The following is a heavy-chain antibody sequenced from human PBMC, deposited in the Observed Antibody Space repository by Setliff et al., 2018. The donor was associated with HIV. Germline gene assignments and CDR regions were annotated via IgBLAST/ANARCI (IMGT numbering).Heavy chain of an antibody. CDR2: LNTDGSSA. V-gene: IGHV3-74*03. J-gene: IGHJ6*02. Sequence: GGSLRLSCAASGFTFSSYWMHWVRQAPGKGLVWVSRLNTDGSSATYADSVKGRFTNSRDNAKNTVYLQMNSLRGEDTAVYYCARGYYGSDLQNAMDVWGQGTTVTVSS. CDR3: ARGYYGSDLQNAMDV. D-gene: IGHD3-10*01. CDR1: GFTFSSYW.